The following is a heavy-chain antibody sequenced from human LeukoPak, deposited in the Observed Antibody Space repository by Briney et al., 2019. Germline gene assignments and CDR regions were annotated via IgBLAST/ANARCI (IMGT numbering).Heavy chain of an antibody. V-gene: IGHV4-59*08. J-gene: IGHJ3*01. D-gene: IGHD3-10*01. CDR2: IYYSGST. Sequence: PSETLSLTCTVSGVSISSYYWSWIRQPPGKGLEWIGYIYYSGSTNYNPSLKSRVTISLDTSKNQFSLKLSSVTAADTAVYYCARPGGRSLLYAFDVWGQGTMVTVSS. CDR1: GVSISSYY. CDR3: ARPGGRSLLYAFDV.